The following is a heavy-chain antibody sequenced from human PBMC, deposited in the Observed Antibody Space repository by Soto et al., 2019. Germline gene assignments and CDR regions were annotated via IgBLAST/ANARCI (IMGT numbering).Heavy chain of an antibody. D-gene: IGHD6-6*01. V-gene: IGHV3-33*01. J-gene: IGHJ4*02. CDR3: ARDRQHVLRAGGSFDY. Sequence: QVQLVESGGGVVQPGRSRRLSCAASGFTFSSYGMHWVRQAPGKGLEWVAVIWYDGSNKYYADSVKGRFTISRDNSKNTLYLQMNSLRAEDTAVYYCARDRQHVLRAGGSFDYWGQGTLVTVSS. CDR1: GFTFSSYG. CDR2: IWYDGSNK.